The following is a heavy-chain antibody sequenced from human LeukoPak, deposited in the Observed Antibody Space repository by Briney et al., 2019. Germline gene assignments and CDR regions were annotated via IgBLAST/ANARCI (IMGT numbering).Heavy chain of an antibody. Sequence: PGGSLRLSCAASGFTFSSYSMNWVRQAPGKGLEWVSSISSSSSYIYYADSVKGRFTISRDNAKNSLYLQMNSLRAEDTAVYSCAKEPHYGRFSWYFDLWGRGTLVTVSS. V-gene: IGHV3-21*01. D-gene: IGHD4-17*01. J-gene: IGHJ2*01. CDR1: GFTFSSYS. CDR3: AKEPHYGRFSWYFDL. CDR2: ISSSSSYI.